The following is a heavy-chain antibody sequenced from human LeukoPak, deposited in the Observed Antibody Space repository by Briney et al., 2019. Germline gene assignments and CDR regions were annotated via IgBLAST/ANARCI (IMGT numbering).Heavy chain of an antibody. D-gene: IGHD2-15*01. V-gene: IGHV4-30-2*01. J-gene: IGHJ5*02. CDR2: IYHSGST. CDR1: GGSISSGGYS. Sequence: SQTLSLTCAVSGGSISSGGYSWSWIRQPPGKGLEWIGYIYHSGSTYYNPSLKSRVTISVERSKNQFSLKLSSVTAADTAVYYCARCKPRHCSGGSCPSWFDPWGQGTLVTVSA. CDR3: ARCKPRHCSGGSCPSWFDP.